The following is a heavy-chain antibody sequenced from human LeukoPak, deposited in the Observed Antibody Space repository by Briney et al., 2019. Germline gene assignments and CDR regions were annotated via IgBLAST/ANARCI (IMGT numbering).Heavy chain of an antibody. J-gene: IGHJ4*02. CDR2: INPNSGGT. Sequence: GASVKVSCKASGYTFTGYYMHWVRQAPGQGLEWMGWINPNSGGTNYAQKFQGRVTMTRDTSISTAYMELSRLRSDDTAMYYCASSAVAGTGYYFDYWGQGTLVTVSS. V-gene: IGHV1-2*02. CDR1: GYTFTGYY. D-gene: IGHD6-19*01. CDR3: ASSAVAGTGYYFDY.